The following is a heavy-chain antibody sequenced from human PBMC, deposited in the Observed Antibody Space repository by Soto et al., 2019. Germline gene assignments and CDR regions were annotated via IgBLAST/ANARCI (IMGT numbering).Heavy chain of an antibody. D-gene: IGHD3-16*01. CDR3: AREIGNAGGNNSFDP. V-gene: IGHV4-4*02. J-gene: IGHJ5*02. Sequence: QVQLQESGPRLVKPSGSLSLTCGVSGGTVASSHWWSWVRQSPSRGLEWIGNVYHTGDTNFNPSLQSRVTFSVDKSNNSFSMRLTSLTAADTPVYLCAREIGNAGGNNSFDPWGTGTLVTVSS. CDR1: GGTVASSHW. CDR2: VYHTGDT.